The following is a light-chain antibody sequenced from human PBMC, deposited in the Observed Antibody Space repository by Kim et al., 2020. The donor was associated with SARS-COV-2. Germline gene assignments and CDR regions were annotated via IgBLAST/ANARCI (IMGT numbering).Light chain of an antibody. CDR1: QSISSW. CDR2: AAS. J-gene: IGKJ1*01. Sequence: DIQMTQSPSSLSASVGDRVTITCRASQSISSWLAWYQQKPEKAPKCLIYAASSLQSGVPSRFSGSGSGTDFTLTISSLQPEDFATYYCKQYDSYPLTFGQGTKVDIK. V-gene: IGKV1D-16*01. CDR3: KQYDSYPLT.